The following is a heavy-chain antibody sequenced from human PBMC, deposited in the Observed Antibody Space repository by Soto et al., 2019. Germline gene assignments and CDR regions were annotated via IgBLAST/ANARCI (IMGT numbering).Heavy chain of an antibody. Sequence: LRETLSLTCAVSGGSISSSNWWSWVRQPPGKGLEWIGEIYHSGSTNYNPSLKSRVTISVDKSKNQFSLKLSSVTAADTAVYYCARDGVEMAPTSGAFDIWGQGTMVTVSS. CDR1: GGSISSSNW. V-gene: IGHV4-4*02. CDR2: IYHSGST. J-gene: IGHJ3*02. CDR3: ARDGVEMAPTSGAFDI. D-gene: IGHD3-10*01.